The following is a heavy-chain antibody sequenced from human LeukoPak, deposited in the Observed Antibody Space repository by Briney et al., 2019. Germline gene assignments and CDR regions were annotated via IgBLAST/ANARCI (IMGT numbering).Heavy chain of an antibody. V-gene: IGHV3-30*02. CDR3: TKARDFWTRRFFDY. CDR1: GFTFSSYG. Sequence: GGSLRLSCAASGFTFSSYGMHWVCQAPGKGLEWVAFIEKDGNTKYYTDSVRGRFAISRDNSKNTLYLQMSSLRTEDTAMFYCTKARDFWTRRFFDYWGQGTLVTVFS. D-gene: IGHD3/OR15-3a*01. J-gene: IGHJ4*02. CDR2: IEKDGNTK.